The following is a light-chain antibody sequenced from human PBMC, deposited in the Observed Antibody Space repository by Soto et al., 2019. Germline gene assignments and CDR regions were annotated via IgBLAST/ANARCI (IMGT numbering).Light chain of an antibody. Sequence: QSVVSHEPSLTVSPGGAVTLTCDSSTGAVTGGHFPYWFQQRPGQAPRTLIYDTSNKFSWTPARFSGSLLGGKAALTLSGAQPEDEAEYHCLLSYDGPRLVFGGGTKVTVL. J-gene: IGLJ2*01. CDR2: DTS. CDR1: TGAVTGGHF. V-gene: IGLV7-46*01. CDR3: LLSYDGPRLV.